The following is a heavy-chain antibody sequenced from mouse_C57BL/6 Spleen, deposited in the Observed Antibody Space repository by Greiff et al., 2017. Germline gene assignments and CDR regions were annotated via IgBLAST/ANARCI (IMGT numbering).Heavy chain of an antibody. Sequence: EVQGVESGGGLVKPGGSLKLSCAASGFTFSSYAMSWVRQTPEKRLEWVANISDGGSYTCSPDNVKGRFTISRDNAKNNLYLQRSNLKSEDTAMYYCARDGGTWYFGVWGTGTMVTVSS. CDR2: ISDGGSYT. V-gene: IGHV5-4*01. CDR1: GFTFSSYA. CDR3: ARDGGTWYFGV. D-gene: IGHD1-1*02. J-gene: IGHJ1*03.